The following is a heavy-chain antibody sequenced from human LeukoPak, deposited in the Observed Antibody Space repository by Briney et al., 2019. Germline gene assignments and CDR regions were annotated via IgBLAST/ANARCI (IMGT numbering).Heavy chain of an antibody. CDR3: AKGSSGWYGPPTY. Sequence: QPGGSLRLSCAASGFTFSSYWMNWVCQAPGKGLEWVANIKQDGSEKYYVDSVKGRFTISRDNAKNSLYLQMNSLRAEDTAVYYCAKGSSGWYGPPTYWGQGTLVTVSS. CDR1: GFTFSSYW. V-gene: IGHV3-7*01. D-gene: IGHD6-19*01. J-gene: IGHJ4*02. CDR2: IKQDGSEK.